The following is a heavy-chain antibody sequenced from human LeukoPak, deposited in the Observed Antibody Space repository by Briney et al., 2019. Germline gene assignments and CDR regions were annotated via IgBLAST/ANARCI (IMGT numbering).Heavy chain of an antibody. V-gene: IGHV5-51*01. CDR1: GYRFSSYW. CDR3: ARRDGSGSPHFDY. Sequence: GESLKISCKGSGYRFSSYWICWVRQMPGKGLEWMGIIYHGDSDTRYSPSFQGLVTISADKSISTAYLQWSSLKASDTAMYFCARRDGSGSPHFDYWGQGTLVTVSS. CDR2: IYHGDSDT. D-gene: IGHD3-10*01. J-gene: IGHJ4*02.